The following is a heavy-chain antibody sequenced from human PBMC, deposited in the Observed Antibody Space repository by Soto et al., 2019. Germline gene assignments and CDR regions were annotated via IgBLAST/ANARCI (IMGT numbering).Heavy chain of an antibody. J-gene: IGHJ6*02. V-gene: IGHV3-23*01. CDR2: ISGSGDST. Sequence: EVQLLESGGDLVQPGGSLRLSCAASGFTFSSYAMSWVRQAPGKGLEWVSDISGSGDSTYYADSVKGRFTITRDNSKNTVYLQMNSLRCEDTAVYYCAKGVNSGWSYYYGMDVWGQGTTVTVSS. CDR3: AKGVNSGWSYYYGMDV. CDR1: GFTFSSYA. D-gene: IGHD6-19*01.